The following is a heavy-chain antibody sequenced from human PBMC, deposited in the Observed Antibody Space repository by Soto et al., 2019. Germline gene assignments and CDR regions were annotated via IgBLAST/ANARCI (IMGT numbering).Heavy chain of an antibody. J-gene: IGHJ3*02. CDR2: INPRGGRT. CDR1: GYTFTNYY. CDR3: ARDLADYDDDSNNPYNDFDI. Sequence: QVHLVQSGAGAEVKKPGASVKVSCKASGYTFTNYYMHWVRQAPGQGLEWMGMINPRGGRTTYPQKLQGRVTMTTDTSTSTVYMELSSLRSEDTAVYYCARDLADYDDDSNNPYNDFDIWGQGTMVTVSS. V-gene: IGHV1-46*03. D-gene: IGHD3-22*01.